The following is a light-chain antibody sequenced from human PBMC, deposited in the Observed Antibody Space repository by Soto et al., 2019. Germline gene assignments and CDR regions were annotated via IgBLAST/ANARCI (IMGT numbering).Light chain of an antibody. CDR1: QSVSRH. CDR3: LQYSDWPPEIT. V-gene: IGKV3-15*01. Sequence: EIVLTQSPATLSVSPGESATLSCRASQSVSRHLAWYQQKPGQAPRVLIYNASTRATGIPATFSGSGSGTEFTLTISSLQSEDFAVYYCLQYSDWPPEITFGQGTRLEIK. CDR2: NAS. J-gene: IGKJ5*01.